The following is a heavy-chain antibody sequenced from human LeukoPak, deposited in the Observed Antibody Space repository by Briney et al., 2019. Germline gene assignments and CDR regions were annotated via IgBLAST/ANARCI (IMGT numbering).Heavy chain of an antibody. CDR1: GFTFSNYW. CDR2: IKQDRSEK. V-gene: IGHV3-7*04. J-gene: IGHJ4*02. CDR3: ARATTAFDY. D-gene: IGHD5-12*01. Sequence: PGRSLRLSCAASGFTFSNYWMTWVRQAPGKGLEWVANIKQDRSEKYYVDSVKGRLTISRDNAKDSLSVQMNSLRAEDTAVYYCARATTAFDYWGQGTLVTV.